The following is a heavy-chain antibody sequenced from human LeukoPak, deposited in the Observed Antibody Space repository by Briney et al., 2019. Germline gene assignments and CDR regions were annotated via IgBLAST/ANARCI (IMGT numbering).Heavy chain of an antibody. D-gene: IGHD5-18*01. V-gene: IGHV3-30*02. CDR2: IRYDGSNK. CDR3: AKERGYRQDYFDY. Sequence: PGGSLRLSCAASGFTFSSYGMHWVRQAPGKGLEWVAFIRYDGSNKYYADSVKGRFTISRGNSKNTLYLQMNSLRAEDTAVYYCAKERGYRQDYFDYWGQGTLVTVSS. J-gene: IGHJ4*02. CDR1: GFTFSSYG.